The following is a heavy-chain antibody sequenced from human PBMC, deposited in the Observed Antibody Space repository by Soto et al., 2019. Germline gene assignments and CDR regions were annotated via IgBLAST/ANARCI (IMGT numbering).Heavy chain of an antibody. CDR3: YTVLAAAAIPNY. J-gene: IGHJ4*02. Sequence: EVQMLESGGDLVQPGGSLRLSCSASGFTFNRYDMAWVRQAPGKGPEWVASVTASGDRTYYADSVKGRFTISRDNSKNTLYLQMNSLRAEDTATYCCYTVLAAAAIPNYWGQGTLVTVSS. D-gene: IGHD2-15*01. CDR1: GFTFNRYD. V-gene: IGHV3-23*01. CDR2: VTASGDRT.